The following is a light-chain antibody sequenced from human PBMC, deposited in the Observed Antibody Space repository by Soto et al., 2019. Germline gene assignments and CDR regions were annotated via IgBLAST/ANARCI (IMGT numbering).Light chain of an antibody. J-gene: IGKJ1*01. CDR3: QQSYSTPRT. CDR1: QSITNY. CDR2: AAS. Sequence: DIQMTQSPSSLSSSVGDRVTITCGASQSITNYLNWYQQKPGKAPKLLIYAASSLPGGVPSRFSGSGSGTDFTLTITSLQPEDFATYYCQQSYSTPRTFGQGTKVDI. V-gene: IGKV1-39*01.